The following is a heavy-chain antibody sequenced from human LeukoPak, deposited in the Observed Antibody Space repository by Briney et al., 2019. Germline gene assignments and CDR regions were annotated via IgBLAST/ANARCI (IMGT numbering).Heavy chain of an antibody. CDR3: ARDNGSSSWGPRGWFDP. V-gene: IGHV3-30*02. D-gene: IGHD6-13*01. J-gene: IGHJ5*02. CDR2: IRYDGSNK. Sequence: AGGSLRLSCAASGFTFSSYGMHWVRQAPGKGLEWVAFIRYDGSNKYYADSVKGRFTISRDNSKNTLYLQMNSLRAEDTAVYYCARDNGSSSWGPRGWFDPWGQGTLVTVSS. CDR1: GFTFSSYG.